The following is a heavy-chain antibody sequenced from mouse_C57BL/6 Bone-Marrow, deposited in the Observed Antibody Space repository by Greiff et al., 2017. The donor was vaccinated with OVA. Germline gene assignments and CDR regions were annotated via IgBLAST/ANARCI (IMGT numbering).Heavy chain of an antibody. CDR1: GFSLTSYG. J-gene: IGHJ3*01. Sequence: QVHVKQSGPGLVQPSQSLSITCTVSGFSLTSYGVHWVRQSPGKGLEWLGVIWSGGSTDYNAAFISRLSISKDNSKSHVFFKMNSLQADDTAIYYCARYDYDGAWFAYWGQGTLVTVSA. CDR2: IWSGGST. CDR3: ARYDYDGAWFAY. D-gene: IGHD2-4*01. V-gene: IGHV2-2*01.